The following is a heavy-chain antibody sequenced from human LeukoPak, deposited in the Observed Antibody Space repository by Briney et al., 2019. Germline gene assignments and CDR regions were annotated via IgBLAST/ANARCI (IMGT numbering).Heavy chain of an antibody. J-gene: IGHJ3*02. Sequence: GGSLRLSCAASGFTFSSYAMHWVRQAPGKGLEWVAVISYDGSNKYYADSVKGRFTISRDNSKNTLYLQMNSLRAEDTAVYYCARDLLGVRTGDYAFDIWGQGTMVTVSS. CDR3: ARDLLGVRTGDYAFDI. CDR2: ISYDGSNK. CDR1: GFTFSSYA. D-gene: IGHD7-27*01. V-gene: IGHV3-30-3*01.